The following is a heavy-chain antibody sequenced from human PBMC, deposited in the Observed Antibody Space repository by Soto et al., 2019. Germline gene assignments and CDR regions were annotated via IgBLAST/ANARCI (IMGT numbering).Heavy chain of an antibody. V-gene: IGHV3-23*01. CDR3: AKDWVSGSSPY. J-gene: IGHJ4*02. D-gene: IGHD2-15*01. Sequence: GGSLRLSCTASGFTFSSNAMSWVRQAPGKWLEWVSSISGSAGVTYYADSVKGRFTISRDNSKNALYLQMNSLRAEDTAVYYCAKDWVSGSSPYWGQGXLVTVYS. CDR2: ISGSAGVT. CDR1: GFTFSSNA.